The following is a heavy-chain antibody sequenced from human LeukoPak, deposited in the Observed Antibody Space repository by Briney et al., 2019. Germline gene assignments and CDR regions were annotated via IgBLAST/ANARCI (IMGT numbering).Heavy chain of an antibody. Sequence: SVKVSCKASGYTFTSYDINWVRQAPGQGLEWVGGIIPIFGTANYAQKFQGRVTITADESTSTAYMELSSLRSEDTAVYYCARDSEVATMLFDYWGQGTLVTVSS. CDR1: GYTFTSYD. CDR2: IIPIFGTA. V-gene: IGHV1-69*13. J-gene: IGHJ4*02. D-gene: IGHD5-12*01. CDR3: ARDSEVATMLFDY.